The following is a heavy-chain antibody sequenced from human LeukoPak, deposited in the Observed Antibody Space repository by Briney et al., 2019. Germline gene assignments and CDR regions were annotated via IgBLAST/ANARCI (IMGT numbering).Heavy chain of an antibody. J-gene: IGHJ3*02. Sequence: PGGSLRLSCAASGFTFSNAWMNWVRQAPRKGLEWVGRIRRITDGGTTDYAAPVKGRFTISRDDSKNTLYLQMNSLKTEHAGVYYCATAVSRHTLTWGGFDIWGQGTRVTVSS. V-gene: IGHV3-15*01. CDR1: GFTFSNAW. D-gene: IGHD7-27*01. CDR3: ATAVSRHTLTWGGFDI. CDR2: IRRITDGGTT.